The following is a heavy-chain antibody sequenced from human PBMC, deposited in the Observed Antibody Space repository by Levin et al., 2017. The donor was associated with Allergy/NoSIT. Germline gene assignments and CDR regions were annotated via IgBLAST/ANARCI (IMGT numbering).Heavy chain of an antibody. J-gene: IGHJ4*02. D-gene: IGHD6-19*01. Sequence: SETLSLTCTVSGGSISSYYWSWIRQPPGKGLEWIGYIYYSGSTNYNPSLKSRVTISVDTSKNQFSLKLSSVTAADTAVYYCARAWRPQYSSGGYVYDYWGQGTLVTVSS. CDR3: ARAWRPQYSSGGYVYDY. CDR2: IYYSGST. CDR1: GGSISSYY. V-gene: IGHV4-59*01.